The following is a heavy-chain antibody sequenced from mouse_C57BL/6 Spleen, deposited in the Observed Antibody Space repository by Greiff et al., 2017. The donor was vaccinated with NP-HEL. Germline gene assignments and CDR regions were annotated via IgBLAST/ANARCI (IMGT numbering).Heavy chain of an antibody. CDR2: IYPGDGDT. Sequence: QVQLKQSGPELVKPGASVKISCKASGYAFSSSWMNWVKQRPGKGLEWIGRIYPGDGDTNYNGKFKGKATLTADKSSSTAYMQLSSLTSEDSAVYFCAAYDYDEGVDYWGQGTTLTVSS. D-gene: IGHD2-4*01. CDR1: GYAFSSSW. J-gene: IGHJ2*01. CDR3: AAYDYDEGVDY. V-gene: IGHV1-82*01.